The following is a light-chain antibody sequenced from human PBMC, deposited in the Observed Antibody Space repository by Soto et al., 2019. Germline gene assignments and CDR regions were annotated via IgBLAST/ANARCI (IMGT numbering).Light chain of an antibody. Sequence: EIEMTQSPSSLSASVGNRVTITCRASQGISSYLAWYQQKPGKAPKLLIYAASTLQSGVPSRFSGSGSGTDFTLTISSLQSEDFAVYYCQQHNNWPPITFGQGTRLEIK. J-gene: IGKJ5*01. V-gene: IGKV1-9*01. CDR3: QQHNNWPPIT. CDR1: QGISSY. CDR2: AAS.